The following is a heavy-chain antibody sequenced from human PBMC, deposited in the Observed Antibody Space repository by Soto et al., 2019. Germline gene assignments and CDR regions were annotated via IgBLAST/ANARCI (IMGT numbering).Heavy chain of an antibody. V-gene: IGHV3-21*01. CDR3: ARDWKQWLVDFYVGIDY. D-gene: IGHD6-19*01. Sequence: GGSLRLSCAASGFTFSSYSMNWVRQAPGKGLEWVSPISSSSSYIYYADSVKGRFTISRDNANNALYLQKNSLRAEETAVYYCARDWKQWLVDFYVGIDYWGQGTLVTVSS. J-gene: IGHJ4*02. CDR1: GFTFSSYS. CDR2: ISSSSSYI.